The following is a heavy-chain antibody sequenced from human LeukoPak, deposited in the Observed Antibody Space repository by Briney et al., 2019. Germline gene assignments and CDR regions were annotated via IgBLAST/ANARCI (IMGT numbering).Heavy chain of an antibody. J-gene: IGHJ4*02. D-gene: IGHD1-26*01. CDR3: ARDREGATIFDY. V-gene: IGHV4-4*07. Sequence: SETLSLTCTVSGGSISSYYWSWIRQPAGKGLEWLGRIYSSGSTSYNPSLRSRVTMSVDMSKNQFSLKLSSVTAADTAVYYRARDREGATIFDYWGQGTLVTVSS. CDR1: GGSISSYY. CDR2: IYSSGST.